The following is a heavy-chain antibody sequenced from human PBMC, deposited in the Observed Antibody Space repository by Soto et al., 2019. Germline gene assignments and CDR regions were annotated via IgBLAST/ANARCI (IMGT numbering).Heavy chain of an antibody. Sequence: SXKVSYKASGYTXTSYGSRCVRQAPGQGLEWMGWISAYNGNTNYAQKLQVRFTMTTYTSTSTAYMELRSLRSDDTAVYYCARDTSNYFDYWGQGTLVTVSS. CDR2: ISAYNGNT. J-gene: IGHJ4*02. CDR3: ARDTSNYFDY. D-gene: IGHD2-2*01. V-gene: IGHV1-18*01. CDR1: GYTXTSYG.